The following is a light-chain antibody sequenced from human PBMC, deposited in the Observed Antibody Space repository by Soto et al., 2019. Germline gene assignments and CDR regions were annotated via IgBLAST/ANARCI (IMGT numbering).Light chain of an antibody. CDR2: KAS. CDR1: QSVSSW. J-gene: IGKJ2*01. CDR3: QHYSGYSGYT. V-gene: IGKV1-5*03. Sequence: DIQMTQSPSTLSASVGDRVTVTCRASQSVSSWLAWYQQKPGDAPKVLIYKASSLEGGVPSRFSGSGSGTEFTLTITSLQPDDFATYYCQHYSGYSGYTFGQGTKLEIK.